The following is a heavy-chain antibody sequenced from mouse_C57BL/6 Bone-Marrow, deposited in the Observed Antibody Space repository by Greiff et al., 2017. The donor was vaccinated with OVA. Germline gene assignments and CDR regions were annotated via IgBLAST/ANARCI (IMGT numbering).Heavy chain of an antibody. J-gene: IGHJ1*03. CDR2: FHPYNDDT. D-gene: IGHD1-1*01. Sequence: VQLQQSGAELVKPGASVKMSCKASGYTFTTYPIEWMKQNHGKSLEWIGNFHPYNDDTKYNDKFKGKATLTVEKSSSTVYLELSRLTSDDSAVYYCARRILRSFYWYFDVWGTGTTVTVSS. CDR1: GYTFTTYP. V-gene: IGHV1-47*01. CDR3: ARRILRSFYWYFDV.